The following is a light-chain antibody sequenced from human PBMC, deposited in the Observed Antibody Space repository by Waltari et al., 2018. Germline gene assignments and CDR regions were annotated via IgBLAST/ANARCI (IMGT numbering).Light chain of an antibody. CDR3: QESYSFTRT. J-gene: IGKJ1*01. Sequence: DIQMTQSPSSLSASVRDRLTITCRASQTISRYLNWYQQKPGKAPNLLIYAASSLQSGVPSRFSGSGSGRDFTLIITSLQPEDFATYYCQESYSFTRTFGQGTKVEIK. CDR1: QTISRY. CDR2: AAS. V-gene: IGKV1-39*01.